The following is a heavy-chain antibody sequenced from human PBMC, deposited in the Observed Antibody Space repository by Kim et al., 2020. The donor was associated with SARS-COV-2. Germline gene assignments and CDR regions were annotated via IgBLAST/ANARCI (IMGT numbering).Heavy chain of an antibody. CDR2: ISYDGNKK. Sequence: LSLTCAASGFTFSNYAMNWVRQAPGKGLEWVAIISYDGNKKYGDSVKGRFTISRDNSKNTLYLQMNSLRPEDTAVYYCAREWIDYDSSGFDYWGQGTLVTVTS. V-gene: IGHV3-30*04. J-gene: IGHJ4*02. CDR1: GFTFSNYA. CDR3: AREWIDYDSSGFDY. D-gene: IGHD3-22*01.